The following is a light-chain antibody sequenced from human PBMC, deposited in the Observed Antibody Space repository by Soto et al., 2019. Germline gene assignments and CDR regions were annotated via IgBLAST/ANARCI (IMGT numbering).Light chain of an antibody. CDR1: QSIGSS. CDR2: RAS. V-gene: IGKV1-5*03. CDR3: QQYSGYSPYT. J-gene: IGKJ2*01. Sequence: DIQMTQSPSTLSASVGDRVTITCQASQSIGSSLAWYQQKPGKAPKLLIYRASTLEDGVPSRFSGSGSGAEFSLTISSLQPDDFATYYCQQYSGYSPYTFGQGTKLEI.